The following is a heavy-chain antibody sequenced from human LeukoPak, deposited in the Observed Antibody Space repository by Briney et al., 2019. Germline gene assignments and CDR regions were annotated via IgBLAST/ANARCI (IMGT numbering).Heavy chain of an antibody. Sequence: GGSLRLSCTASGFTFGDYAMSWFRQAPGKGLEWVGFIGSKAYGGTTEYAASVKGRFTISRDDSKSIAYLQMNSLKTEDTAVYYCTREDIVVVPAASSAFDIWGQGTMVTVSS. CDR3: TREDIVVVPAASSAFDI. CDR1: GFTFGDYA. J-gene: IGHJ3*02. D-gene: IGHD2-2*01. V-gene: IGHV3-49*03. CDR2: IGSKAYGGTT.